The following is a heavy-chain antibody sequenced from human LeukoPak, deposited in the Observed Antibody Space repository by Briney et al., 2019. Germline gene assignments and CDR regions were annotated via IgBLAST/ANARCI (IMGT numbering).Heavy chain of an antibody. CDR2: IRYDGSNK. CDR1: GFTFSSYG. Sequence: AGGSLRLSCAASGFTFSSYGMHWVRQAPGKGLEWVAFIRYDGSNKYYADSVKGRFTISRDNSKNTLYLQMNSLRAEDTAVYYCAKDLGSSWYFFDYWGRGTLVTVSS. D-gene: IGHD6-13*01. V-gene: IGHV3-30*02. CDR3: AKDLGSSWYFFDY. J-gene: IGHJ4*02.